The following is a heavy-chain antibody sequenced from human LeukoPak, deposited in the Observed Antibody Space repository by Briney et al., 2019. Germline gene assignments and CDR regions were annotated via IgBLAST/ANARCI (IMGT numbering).Heavy chain of an antibody. J-gene: IGHJ4*02. CDR2: IRFDGSKD. CDR3: AKVGQDYGDHYFFDS. Sequence: GGSLRLSCAASGFTFRRFAMDWVRQAPGKGLEWVAFIRFDGSKDYYADSVKGRFTISRDNAKNTLYLQRNSLRVEDTAVYFCAKVGQDYGDHYFFDSWGQGTLVTVSS. D-gene: IGHD4-17*01. V-gene: IGHV3-30*02. CDR1: GFTFRRFA.